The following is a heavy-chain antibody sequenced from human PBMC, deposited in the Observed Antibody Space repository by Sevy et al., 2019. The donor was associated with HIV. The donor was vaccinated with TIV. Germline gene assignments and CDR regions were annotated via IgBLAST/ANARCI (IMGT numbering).Heavy chain of an antibody. CDR1: GGSISGSS. J-gene: IGHJ5*02. CDR2: VLASAIT. V-gene: IGHV4-4*07. CDR3: AKDRRDLLRYFVS. D-gene: IGHD3-9*01. Sequence: SETLSLTCTVTGGSISGSSWSWIRQPPGKGLEWIGNVLASAITNYNPSLKSRVTISLDTSESQSSLILNSVTAADTAVYYCAKDRRDLLRYFVSWGQGTPVTVSS.